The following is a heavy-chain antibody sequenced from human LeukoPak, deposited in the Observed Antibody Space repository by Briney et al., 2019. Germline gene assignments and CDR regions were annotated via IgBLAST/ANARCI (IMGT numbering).Heavy chain of an antibody. CDR3: AREIRGMAGLDY. CDR2: IYTSGST. D-gene: IGHD5-24*01. V-gene: IGHV4-4*07. J-gene: IGHJ4*02. CDR1: GGSISSYY. Sequence: SETLSLTCTVSGGSISSYYWSWIRQPAGKGLGWIGRIYTSGSTNYNPSLKSRVTMSVDTSKNQFSLKLSSVTAADTAVYYCAREIRGMAGLDYWGQGTLVTVSS.